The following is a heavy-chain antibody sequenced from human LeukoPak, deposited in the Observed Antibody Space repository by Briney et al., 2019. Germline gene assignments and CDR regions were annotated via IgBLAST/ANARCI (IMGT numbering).Heavy chain of an antibody. J-gene: IGHJ4*02. V-gene: IGHV4-61*01. Sequence: PSETLSLTCTVSGGSISSSNYYWSWIRQPPGKGLEWIGYIYYSGSTNYNPSLKSRVTISVDTSKNQFSLKLSSVTAADTAVYYCARGGTYCSGGGCYSVYFDYWGQGTLVTVSS. CDR2: IYYSGST. CDR3: ARGGTYCSGGGCYSVYFDY. D-gene: IGHD2-15*01. CDR1: GGSISSSNYY.